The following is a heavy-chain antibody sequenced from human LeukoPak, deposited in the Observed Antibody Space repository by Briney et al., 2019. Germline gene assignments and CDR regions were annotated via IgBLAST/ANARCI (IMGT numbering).Heavy chain of an antibody. CDR3: VSVYNDGWYVDY. Sequence: GGSLRLSCAASGLTVSSDCVSWVRQAPGKGLEWVSVIYGGGGGTYYADSVKGRFTISRDSFKNTVYLQMDGLRVEDTAVYYCVSVYNDGWYVDYWGQGTLVTVSS. CDR2: IYGGGGGT. V-gene: IGHV3-66*01. D-gene: IGHD5-24*01. CDR1: GLTVSSDC. J-gene: IGHJ4*02.